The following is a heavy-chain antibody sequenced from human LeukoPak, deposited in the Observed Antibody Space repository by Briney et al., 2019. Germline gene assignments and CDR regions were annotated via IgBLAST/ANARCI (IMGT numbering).Heavy chain of an antibody. CDR2: IDYSGCT. V-gene: IGHV4-59*08. D-gene: IGHD6-13*01. CDR1: GDSISSYY. Sequence: SESLSLTCTVSGDSISSYYWSWIRQPPGKGLEWIAYIDYSGCTHYNPSHKSRVTMSVDTSKNQFFLKLSSVTAADTAVYYCAKHGGSWTFDSWGQRTLVTVSS. J-gene: IGHJ4*02. CDR3: AKHGGSWTFDS.